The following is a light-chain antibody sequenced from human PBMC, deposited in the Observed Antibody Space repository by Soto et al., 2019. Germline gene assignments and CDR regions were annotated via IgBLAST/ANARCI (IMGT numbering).Light chain of an antibody. CDR2: DVS. CDR3: CSYTTSNTRQIV. CDR1: SSDVGGYNY. J-gene: IGLJ1*01. V-gene: IGLV2-14*01. Sequence: QSALTQPASVSVFPGQSITISCTGTSSDVGGYNYVSWYQQHPGKAPKFMIYDVSNRPSGVSNRFSGSKSGNTASLTISGLQAEDEADYYCCSYTTSNTRQIVFGTGTKVTVL.